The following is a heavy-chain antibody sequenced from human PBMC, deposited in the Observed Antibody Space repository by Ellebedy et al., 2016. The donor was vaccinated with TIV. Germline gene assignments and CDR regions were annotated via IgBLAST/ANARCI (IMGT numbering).Heavy chain of an antibody. J-gene: IGHJ6*02. CDR1: GDTFTSYG. V-gene: IGHV1-18*01. CDR2: ISGHSSNM. D-gene: IGHD2-15*01. Sequence: ASVKVSCKAPGDTFTSYGFSWVRQAPGQGLEWMGWISGHSSNMKYAQKFQGRVTMTSDTSTTTVYLELRGLTSDDTAVYYCARDPIATSGRYFYYGMDVWGQGTPVTVSS. CDR3: ARDPIATSGRYFYYGMDV.